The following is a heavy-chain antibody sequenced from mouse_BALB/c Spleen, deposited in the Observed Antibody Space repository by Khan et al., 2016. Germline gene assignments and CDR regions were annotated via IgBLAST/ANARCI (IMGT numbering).Heavy chain of an antibody. CDR3: ARTGDYPYYAIDY. D-gene: IGHD2-13*01. J-gene: IGHJ4*01. CDR1: GYTFTNYG. Sequence: QIQLVQSGPELKKPGETVKISCKASGYTFTNYGMNWVKQAPGKGLKWMGWINSNTGEPTYAEEFKGRFAFSLETSASTAYLQINNLKNESAATYCCARTGDYPYYAIDYWGQGTSVTVSS. V-gene: IGHV9-3*02. CDR2: INSNTGEP.